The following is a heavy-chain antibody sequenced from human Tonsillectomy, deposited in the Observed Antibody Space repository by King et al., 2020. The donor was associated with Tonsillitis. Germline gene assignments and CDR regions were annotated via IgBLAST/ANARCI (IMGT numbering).Heavy chain of an antibody. CDR2: IKNNPDGGTT. V-gene: IGHV3-15*01. J-gene: IGHJ4*02. CDR3: TTDRRGLRPTRYFAY. Sequence: QLVQSGGGLVNAGGSLRLSCAASGFTFSNAWMSWVRQAPGKGLEWVGRIKNNPDGGTTDYAAPVKCIFTISRDDSKNTLYLQMNSLKTEDTAVYYCTTDRRGLRPTRYFAYWGLGTLVTVSS. CDR1: GFTFSNAW. D-gene: IGHD5-12*01.